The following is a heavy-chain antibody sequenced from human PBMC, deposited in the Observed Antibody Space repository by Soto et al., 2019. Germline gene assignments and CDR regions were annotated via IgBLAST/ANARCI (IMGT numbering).Heavy chain of an antibody. V-gene: IGHV4-34*01. CDR1: GGSFSGYY. J-gene: IGHJ4*02. Sequence: SETLSLTCAVYGGSFSGYYWSWIRQPPGKGLEWIGEINHSGSTNYNPSLKSRVTISVDTSKNQFSLKLSSVTAADTAVYYCASLRIMITFGGVTKPRWGQGTLVTVSS. CDR3: ASLRIMITFGGVTKPR. D-gene: IGHD3-16*01. CDR2: INHSGST.